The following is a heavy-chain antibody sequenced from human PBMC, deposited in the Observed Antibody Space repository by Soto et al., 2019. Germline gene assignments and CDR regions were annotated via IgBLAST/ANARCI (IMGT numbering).Heavy chain of an antibody. D-gene: IGHD3-22*01. J-gene: IGHJ2*01. V-gene: IGHV3-33*08. Sequence: QVQVVESGGGVVQPGRSLRLSCAASGFIFSNYGMHWVRQAPGKGLEWVAVIWYDGSHESYADSVKGRFTISRDNSKNTLFLQMNSLRAEDTAVYYCARDRYSYDSRAYQGVDWYFDLWGRGTLVTVSS. CDR2: IWYDGSHE. CDR1: GFIFSNYG. CDR3: ARDRYSYDSRAYQGVDWYFDL.